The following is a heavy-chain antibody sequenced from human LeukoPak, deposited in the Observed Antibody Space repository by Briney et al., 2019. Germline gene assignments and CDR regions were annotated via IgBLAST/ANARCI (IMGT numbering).Heavy chain of an antibody. CDR2: ISGSGTST. CDR3: ARRGGYYFDY. V-gene: IGHV3-23*01. CDR1: GFTFSSFA. Sequence: AGGSLRLSCAASGFTFSSFAMSWVRQAPGKGLEWVSVISGSGTSTFYGDSVKGRFTISRDNSKNTLFLQMNSPRAADTAVYYCARRGGYYFDYWGRGTLATVSS. J-gene: IGHJ4*02. D-gene: IGHD3-16*01.